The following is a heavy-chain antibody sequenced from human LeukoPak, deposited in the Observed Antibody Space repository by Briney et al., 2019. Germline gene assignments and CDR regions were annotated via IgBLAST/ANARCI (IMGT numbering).Heavy chain of an antibody. V-gene: IGHV3-21*01. Sequence: PGGSLRLSCAASGITFSGSGMSWVRQAPGKGLEWVSSISSSSSYIYYADSVKGRFTISRDNSKNTLYLQMNSLRAEDTAVYYCAKDLIHYGSGSALDYWGQGTLVTVSS. CDR1: GITFSGSG. CDR2: ISSSSSYI. CDR3: AKDLIHYGSGSALDY. J-gene: IGHJ4*02. D-gene: IGHD3-10*01.